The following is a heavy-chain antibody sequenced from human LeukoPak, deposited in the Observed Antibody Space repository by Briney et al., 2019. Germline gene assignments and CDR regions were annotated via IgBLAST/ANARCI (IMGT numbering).Heavy chain of an antibody. Sequence: SQTLSLTCAISRDSVSSNTAAWNWIRPSASRGLEWLGRTYYRSKWYYDYAVSVKSRITVTPDTSKNQFSLHLNSVTPKDTAVYYCARDSGTGDDFLDYWGQGILVTVSS. D-gene: IGHD5-12*01. V-gene: IGHV6-1*01. J-gene: IGHJ4*02. CDR3: ARDSGTGDDFLDY. CDR2: TYYRSKWYY. CDR1: RDSVSSNTAA.